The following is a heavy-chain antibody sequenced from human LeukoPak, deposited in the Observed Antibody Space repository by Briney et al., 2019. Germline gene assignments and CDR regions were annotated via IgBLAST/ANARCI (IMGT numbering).Heavy chain of an antibody. CDR2: INPNSGGT. CDR1: GYTFTGYY. CDR3: ARSWLGYCSSNSCSLGGY. Sequence: ASVKVSCKASGYTFTGYYMHWVRQAPGQGLEWMGWINPNSGGTNYAQKFQGRVTMTRDTSISTAYMELSRLRSDDTAVYYCARSWLGYCSSNSCSLGGYWGQGTLVTVSS. D-gene: IGHD2-2*01. J-gene: IGHJ4*02. V-gene: IGHV1-2*02.